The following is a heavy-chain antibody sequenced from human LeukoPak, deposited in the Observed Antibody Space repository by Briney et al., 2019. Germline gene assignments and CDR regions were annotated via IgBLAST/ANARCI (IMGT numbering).Heavy chain of an antibody. CDR1: GFTFTSSA. V-gene: IGHV1-58*02. Sequence: ASVKVSCKASGFTFTSSAMQWVRQARGQRLEWIGWIVVGSGNTNYAQKFQERVTITRDMSTSTAYMELSSLRSEDTAVYYCARSTSGSYYLFDYWGQGTLVTVSS. CDR2: IVVGSGNT. D-gene: IGHD1-26*01. CDR3: ARSTSGSYYLFDY. J-gene: IGHJ4*02.